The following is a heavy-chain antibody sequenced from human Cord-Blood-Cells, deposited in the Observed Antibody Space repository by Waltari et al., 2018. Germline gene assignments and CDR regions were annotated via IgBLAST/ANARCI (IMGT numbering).Heavy chain of an antibody. CDR2: INHSGST. Sequence: QVQLQQWGAGLLKPSETLALPCAVYGGSCSGYYWSWFRHPRGKRLEWIGEINHSGSTNYNPSLKSRVTISVDTSKNQFSLKLSSVTAADTAVYYCARLGYCTNGVCPRPDAFDIWGQGTMVTVSS. CDR1: GGSCSGYY. V-gene: IGHV4-34*01. J-gene: IGHJ3*02. CDR3: ARLGYCTNGVCPRPDAFDI. D-gene: IGHD2-8*01.